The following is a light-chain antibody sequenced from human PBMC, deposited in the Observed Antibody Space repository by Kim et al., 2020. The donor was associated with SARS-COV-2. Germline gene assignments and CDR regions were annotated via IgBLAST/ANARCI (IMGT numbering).Light chain of an antibody. CDR3: QQRSKWPIT. CDR1: QTVTYE. CDR2: DAS. Sequence: DSITLPSRASQTVTYELGWYQQKPGQASRLLSYDASNRTTGVPTKFSGSGAGTDFTLTISSLEPEDFAVYYCQQRSKWPITFGRGTRLEIK. V-gene: IGKV3-11*01. J-gene: IGKJ5*01.